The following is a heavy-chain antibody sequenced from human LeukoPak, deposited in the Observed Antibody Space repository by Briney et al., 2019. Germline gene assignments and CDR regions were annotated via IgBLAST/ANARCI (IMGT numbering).Heavy chain of an antibody. D-gene: IGHD3-22*01. Sequence: SETLSLTCTVSGASISSYYWSWIRQPPGKGLEWIGEINHSGSTNYNPSLKSRVTISVDTSKNQFSLKLSSVTAADTAVYYCVRLPTQSRYYDSSGYYYEYYFDYWGQGTLVTVSS. V-gene: IGHV4-34*01. CDR3: VRLPTQSRYYDSSGYYYEYYFDY. J-gene: IGHJ4*02. CDR1: GASISSYY. CDR2: INHSGST.